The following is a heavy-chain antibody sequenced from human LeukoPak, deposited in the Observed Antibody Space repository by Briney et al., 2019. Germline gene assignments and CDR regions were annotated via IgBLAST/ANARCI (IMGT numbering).Heavy chain of an antibody. Sequence: PGGSLRLSCAASGFTFSSYSMNWVRQAPGKGLEWVSSISSSSSYIYYADSVKGRFAISRDNAKNSLYLQMNSLRAEDTAVYYCAKDRSGGSWPTSDAFDFWGRGTMVTISS. CDR1: GFTFSSYS. D-gene: IGHD2-15*01. J-gene: IGHJ3*01. CDR2: ISSSSSYI. V-gene: IGHV3-21*01. CDR3: AKDRSGGSWPTSDAFDF.